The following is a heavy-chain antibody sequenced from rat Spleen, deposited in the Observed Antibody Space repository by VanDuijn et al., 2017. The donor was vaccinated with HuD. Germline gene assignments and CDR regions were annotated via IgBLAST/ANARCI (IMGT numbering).Heavy chain of an antibody. D-gene: IGHD2-1*01. CDR2: INYDATST. J-gene: IGHJ2*01. Sequence: EVQLVESGGGLVQPGRSLKLSCAASGFTFSNYGMAWVRQAPAKGLEWVATINYDATSTHYRDSVKGRFTISRDNTKSTLFLQMDSLRSEDTATYNCVTWGLDYWGQGVMVTVSS. CDR3: VTWGLDY. CDR1: GFTFSNYG. V-gene: IGHV5-29*01.